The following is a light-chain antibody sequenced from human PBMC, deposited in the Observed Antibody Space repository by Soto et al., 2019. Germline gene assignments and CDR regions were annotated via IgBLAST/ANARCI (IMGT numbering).Light chain of an antibody. Sequence: EIVMTQSPATLYVSPGERATLSCMASQSVSSNLGWYQQKPGQAPSLLIYGASTRATGIPDRFSGSVSGTEITLTISSLQSEYSAVYYCKQYNNRPPLTFGGGTKVEIK. CDR2: GAS. V-gene: IGKV3-15*01. CDR1: QSVSSN. J-gene: IGKJ4*01. CDR3: KQYNNRPPLT.